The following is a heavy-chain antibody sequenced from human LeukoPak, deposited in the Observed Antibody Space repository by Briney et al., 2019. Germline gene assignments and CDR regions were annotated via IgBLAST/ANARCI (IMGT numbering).Heavy chain of an antibody. J-gene: IGHJ3*01. CDR1: GFTFSGFW. D-gene: IGHD6-6*01. Sequence: GGSLRLSCAVSGFTFSGFWMSWSRQAPGKGLEWVASINSDGSEGYYADVVKGRFTISRDNAKNSLYLQINSLRAEDTAVYYCARSSYSSSSGVWGQGTMVTVSS. CDR3: ARSSYSSSSGV. V-gene: IGHV3-7*03. CDR2: INSDGSEG.